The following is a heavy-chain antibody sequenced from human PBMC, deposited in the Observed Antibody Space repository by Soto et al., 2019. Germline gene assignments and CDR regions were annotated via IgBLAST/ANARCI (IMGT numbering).Heavy chain of an antibody. V-gene: IGHV3-48*01. CDR1: GLAFSSYT. D-gene: IGHD1-26*01. CDR2: ISGTRDTI. J-gene: IGHJ1*01. CDR3: ASIVDNGDHY. Sequence: EVQLVESGGGLVKPGGSLRVSCVASGLAFSSYTMSWVRQAPGKGLEWLSSISGTRDTIYYADSVKGRFTISRDNAERSLSLQMNSLRVEDTAVYYCASIVDNGDHYWSQGILVTVSS.